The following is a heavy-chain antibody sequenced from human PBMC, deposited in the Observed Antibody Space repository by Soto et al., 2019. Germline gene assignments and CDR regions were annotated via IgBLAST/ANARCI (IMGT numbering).Heavy chain of an antibody. CDR1: GFTFSSYT. D-gene: IGHD3-9*01. Sequence: GGSLRLSCAASGFTFSSYTMNWVRQAPGKGLEWVAFITSGSDYIYYADSVKGRFTISRDDANNSLFLQMSSLRAEDTAVYYCTREHVVTIFRRGQRGSFDNWSQGTMVTVSS. V-gene: IGHV3-21*01. J-gene: IGHJ4*02. CDR2: ITSGSDYI. CDR3: TREHVVTIFRRGQRGSFDN.